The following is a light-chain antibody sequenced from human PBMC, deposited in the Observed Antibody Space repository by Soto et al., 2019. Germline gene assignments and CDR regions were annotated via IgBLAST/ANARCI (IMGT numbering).Light chain of an antibody. CDR2: GAS. Sequence: EIVLTQSPGTLSLSPGERATLSCRASQSVSSSYLAWYQQKPGQAPRLLIYGASSRATGIPDRFSGSGSGTDFTLTISRLEPEDFAVYYCQQYGSSLPITFAQGTRLEIK. V-gene: IGKV3-20*01. CDR3: QQYGSSLPIT. J-gene: IGKJ5*01. CDR1: QSVSSSY.